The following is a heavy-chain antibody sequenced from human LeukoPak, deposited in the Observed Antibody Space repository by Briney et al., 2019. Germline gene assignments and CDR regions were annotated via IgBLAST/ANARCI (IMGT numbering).Heavy chain of an antibody. D-gene: IGHD2-21*02. V-gene: IGHV3-21*06. J-gene: IGHJ4*02. CDR3: ARDRAYCGGDCYSGYSSDY. Sequence: PGGSLRLSCAASGFTFSSYSMNWVRQAPGKGLEWVSSISGSSSYIYYADSVKGRFTISRDNAKNSLYLQMNSLRAEDTAVYYCARDRAYCGGDCYSGYSSDYWGQGTLVTVSS. CDR2: ISGSSSYI. CDR1: GFTFSSYS.